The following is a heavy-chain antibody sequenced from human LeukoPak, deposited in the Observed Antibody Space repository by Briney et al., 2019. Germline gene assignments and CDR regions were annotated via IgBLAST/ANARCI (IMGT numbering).Heavy chain of an antibody. CDR2: IYYSGST. D-gene: IGHD6-13*01. V-gene: IGHV4-31*03. CDR3: ASALEERLEGYRIDY. CDR1: GGSISSGGYY. J-gene: IGHJ4*02. Sequence: PSQTLYLTCTVSGGSISSGGYYWSWIRQHPGKGLEWIGYIYYSGSTYYNPSLKSRVTISVDTSKNQFSLKLSSVTAADTAVYYCASALEERLEGYRIDYWGQGTLVTVSS.